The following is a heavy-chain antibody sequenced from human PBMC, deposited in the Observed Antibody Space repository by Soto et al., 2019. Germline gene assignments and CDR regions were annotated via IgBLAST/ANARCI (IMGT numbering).Heavy chain of an antibody. CDR1: GYSFTSYW. V-gene: IGHV5-10-1*01. CDR2: IDPSDSYT. D-gene: IGHD5-18*01. CDR3: ASLPHVDTAMVAFDI. Sequence: GESLKISCKGSGYSFTSYWISWVRQMPGKGLEWMGRIDPSDSYTNYSPSFQGHVTISADKSISTAYLQWSSLKASDTAMYYCASLPHVDTAMVAFDIWGQGTMVTVSS. J-gene: IGHJ3*02.